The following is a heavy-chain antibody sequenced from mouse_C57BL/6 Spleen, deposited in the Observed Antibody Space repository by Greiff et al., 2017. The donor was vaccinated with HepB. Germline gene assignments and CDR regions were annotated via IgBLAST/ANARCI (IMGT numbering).Heavy chain of an antibody. J-gene: IGHJ4*01. D-gene: IGHD3-2*02. Sequence: QVQLQQPGAELVKPGASVKVSCKASGYTFTSYWMHWVKQRPGQGLEWIGRIHPSDSDTNYNQKFKGKATLTVEKSSSTAYMQLSSLTSENSAVYYCAIAAQAIYYAMDYWGQGTSVTVSS. V-gene: IGHV1-74*01. CDR1: GYTFTSYW. CDR2: IHPSDSDT. CDR3: AIAAQAIYYAMDY.